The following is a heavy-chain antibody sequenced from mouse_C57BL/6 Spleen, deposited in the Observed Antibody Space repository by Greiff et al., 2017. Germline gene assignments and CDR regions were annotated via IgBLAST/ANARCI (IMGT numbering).Heavy chain of an antibody. CDR1: GYAFSSYW. Sequence: QVQLQQSGAELVKPGASVKISCKASGYAFSSYWMNWVKQRPGKGLEWIGQIYPGDGDTNYNGKFKGKATLNADKSSSTAYMQLSSLTSEDSAVYFCARYSNYYAMDYWGQGTSVTVSS. V-gene: IGHV1-80*01. CDR3: ARYSNYYAMDY. J-gene: IGHJ4*01. D-gene: IGHD2-5*01. CDR2: IYPGDGDT.